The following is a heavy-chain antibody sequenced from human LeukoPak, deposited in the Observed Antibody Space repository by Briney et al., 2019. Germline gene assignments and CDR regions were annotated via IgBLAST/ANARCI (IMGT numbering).Heavy chain of an antibody. J-gene: IGHJ5*02. CDR1: GGSISSCY. V-gene: IGHV4-59*08. D-gene: IGHD2-2*01. Sequence: PSETLSLTCTVSGGSISSCYWSWIRQPPGKGLEWIGYIYYSGSTNYKPSLKSRVTISVDTSKNQFSLKLSSVTAADTAVYYCARHLGYCSSTSCLSWFDPWGQGTLVTVSS. CDR3: ARHLGYCSSTSCLSWFDP. CDR2: IYYSGST.